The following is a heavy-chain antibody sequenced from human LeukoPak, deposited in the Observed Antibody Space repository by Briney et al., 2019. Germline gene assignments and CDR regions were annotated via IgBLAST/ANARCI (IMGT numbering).Heavy chain of an antibody. D-gene: IGHD3-10*01. CDR1: GFTFSDYY. V-gene: IGHV3-11*01. CDR2: ISSSGSTI. CDR3: ATLSELLWFGELSSYFDY. Sequence: GGSLRLSCAASGFTFSDYYMSWIRQAPGKGLEWVSYISSSGSTIYYADSVRGRFTISRDNAKNSLYLQMNSLRAEDTAVYYCATLSELLWFGELSSYFDYWGQGTLVTVSS. J-gene: IGHJ4*02.